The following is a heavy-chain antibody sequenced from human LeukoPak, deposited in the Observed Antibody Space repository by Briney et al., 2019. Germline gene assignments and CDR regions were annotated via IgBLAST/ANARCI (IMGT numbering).Heavy chain of an antibody. V-gene: IGHV4-34*01. D-gene: IGHD2-2*01. J-gene: IGHJ3*02. CDR3: ARSSIHAFDI. Sequence: SETLSLTCAVYGGSFSGYYWSWIRQPPGKGLEWIGEINHSGSTNYNPSLKSRVTISVDTSKNQFSLKLSSVTAADTAVYYCARSSIHAFDIWGQGTMVTVSS. CDR1: GGSFSGYY. CDR2: INHSGST.